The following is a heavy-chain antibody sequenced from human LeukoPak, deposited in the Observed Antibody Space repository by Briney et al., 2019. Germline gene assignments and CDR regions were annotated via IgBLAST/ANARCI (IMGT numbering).Heavy chain of an antibody. Sequence: SETLSLTCSVSGGSISSYYWSWIRQPPGKGLEWIGYILYSGNTTYNPSLKSRVAISLDMSKNQFSLKLTSVTAADTAVYYCAREVDGLYYFDYWGQGTLVTVSS. D-gene: IGHD3/OR15-3a*01. J-gene: IGHJ4*02. CDR1: GGSISSYY. CDR3: AREVDGLYYFDY. V-gene: IGHV4-59*01. CDR2: ILYSGNT.